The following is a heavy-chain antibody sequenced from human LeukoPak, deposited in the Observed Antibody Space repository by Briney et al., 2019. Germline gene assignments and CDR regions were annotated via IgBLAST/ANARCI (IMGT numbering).Heavy chain of an antibody. Sequence: GGSLRLSCAASGFTFSSYGMHWVRQAPGKGLEWVTFIHYDGSNKYYADSVKGRFTISRDNSKNTLYLQMNSLRAEDTAVYYCAKVSAVQHFLDYWGQGTLVTVSS. CDR2: IHYDGSNK. V-gene: IGHV3-30*02. CDR3: AKVSAVQHFLDY. D-gene: IGHD2-2*01. CDR1: GFTFSSYG. J-gene: IGHJ4*02.